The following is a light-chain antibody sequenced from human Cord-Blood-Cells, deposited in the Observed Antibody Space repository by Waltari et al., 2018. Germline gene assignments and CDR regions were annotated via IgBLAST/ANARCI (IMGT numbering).Light chain of an antibody. CDR3: SSYTSSSTWV. V-gene: IGLV2-14*01. CDR1: SSDVGGYNY. CDR2: DVS. J-gene: IGLJ3*02. Sequence: QSALTQPASVSGSPGQSITISCTGTSSDVGGYNYVSWYQQHPGKAPKLMIYDVSNLPSGVSNRFSGSMSGNTSSLTISGLQAEDEADYYCSSYTSSSTWVFGGGTKLTVL.